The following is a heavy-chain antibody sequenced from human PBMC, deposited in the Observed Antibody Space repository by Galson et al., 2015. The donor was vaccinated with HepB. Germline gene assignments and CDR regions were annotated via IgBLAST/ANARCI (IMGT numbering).Heavy chain of an antibody. Sequence: SVKVSCKASGGTFGSYTISWVRQAPGQGLEWMGRIIPILGIATYAQKFQGRVTITADKSTSTAYMELSSLRSEDTAVYYCAREVVVAAETIDYWGQGTLVTVSP. J-gene: IGHJ4*02. CDR2: IIPILGIA. V-gene: IGHV1-69*04. D-gene: IGHD2-15*01. CDR1: GGTFGSYT. CDR3: AREVVVAAETIDY.